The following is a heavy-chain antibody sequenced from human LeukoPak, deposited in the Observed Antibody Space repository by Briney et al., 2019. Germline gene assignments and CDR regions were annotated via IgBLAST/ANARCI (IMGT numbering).Heavy chain of an antibody. Sequence: GGSLRLSCEASGFTFIHYWMTWVRQAPGKGLEWVAKIKLDGSEKYYADSVKGRFTISRDNAKNSLYLQMNSLRAEDTAVYYCARDEGYSYGYDYMDVWGKGTTVTVSS. J-gene: IGHJ6*03. CDR2: IKLDGSEK. CDR1: GFTFIHYW. CDR3: ARDEGYSYGYDYMDV. D-gene: IGHD5-18*01. V-gene: IGHV3-7*01.